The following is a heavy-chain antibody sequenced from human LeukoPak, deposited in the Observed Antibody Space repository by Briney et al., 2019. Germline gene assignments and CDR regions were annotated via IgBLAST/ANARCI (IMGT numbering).Heavy chain of an antibody. V-gene: IGHV1-8*01. Sequence: ASVTVSCKASGYTFTSYDINWVRQATGQGLEWMGWMNPNSGNTGYAQKFQGRVTMTRNTSISTDYMELSSLRSEDTAVYYCARGLRGTGYSYGYYYYMDVWGKGTTVTVSS. J-gene: IGHJ6*03. CDR2: MNPNSGNT. D-gene: IGHD5-18*01. CDR1: GYTFTSYD. CDR3: ARGLRGTGYSYGYYYYMDV.